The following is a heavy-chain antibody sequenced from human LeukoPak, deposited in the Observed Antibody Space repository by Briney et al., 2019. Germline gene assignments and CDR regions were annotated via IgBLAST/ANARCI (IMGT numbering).Heavy chain of an antibody. Sequence: ASVKVSCKASGYTFTSYFIHWVRQAPGQGLEWMGIINPSGGDTKYAQKFQGRVTMTEDTSTDTAYMELSSLRSEDTAMYYCAADPAYYYDSTGFMDVWGQGTPVTVSS. CDR1: GYTFTSYF. CDR3: AADPAYYYDSTGFMDV. CDR2: INPSGGDT. V-gene: IGHV1-46*01. J-gene: IGHJ6*02. D-gene: IGHD3-22*01.